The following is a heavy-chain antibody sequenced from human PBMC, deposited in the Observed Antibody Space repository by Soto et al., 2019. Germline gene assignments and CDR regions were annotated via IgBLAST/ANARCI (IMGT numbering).Heavy chain of an antibody. D-gene: IGHD3-16*01. J-gene: IGHJ4*02. V-gene: IGHV3-30-3*01. Sequence: GGSLRLSCAASGFTFSSYAMHWVRQAPGKGLEWVAVMSYDGSNKYYADSVKGRFTISRDNSKNTLYLQMNSLRTEDTAVYYCVRDGAGLRLGEFYYFDYWGQGTVVTVSS. CDR1: GFTFSSYA. CDR3: VRDGAGLRLGEFYYFDY. CDR2: MSYDGSNK.